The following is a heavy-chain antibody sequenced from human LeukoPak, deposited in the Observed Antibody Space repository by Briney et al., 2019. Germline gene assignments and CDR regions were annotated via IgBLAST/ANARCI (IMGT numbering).Heavy chain of an antibody. CDR2: IYTSGST. J-gene: IGHJ4*02. Sequence: PSETLSLTCTVSGGSISSYYWSWIRQPPGKGLEWIGYIYTSGSTNYNPSLKSRVTISVDTSKNQFPLKLSSVTAADTAVYYCVRHRWELLYFDYWGQGTLVTVSS. CDR1: GGSISSYY. D-gene: IGHD1-26*01. V-gene: IGHV4-4*09. CDR3: VRHRWELLYFDY.